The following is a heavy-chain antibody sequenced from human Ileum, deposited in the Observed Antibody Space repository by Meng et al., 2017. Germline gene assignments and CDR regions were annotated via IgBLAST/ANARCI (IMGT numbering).Heavy chain of an antibody. D-gene: IGHD4-17*01. CDR3: TKATTVTYKAFDY. CDR2: ISGSGTT. V-gene: IGHV3-23*01. J-gene: IGHJ4*02. Sequence: GESLKISCAASGFTFSSYSMRWVRQAPGKGLEWVSAISGSGTTYYADSVKGRFTISRDNSKNTLYLQMNSLRAEDTAIYYCTKATTVTYKAFDYWGQGTLVTVSS. CDR1: GFTFSSYS.